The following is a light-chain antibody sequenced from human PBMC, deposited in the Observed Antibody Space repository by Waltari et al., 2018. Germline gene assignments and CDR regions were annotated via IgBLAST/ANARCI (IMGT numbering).Light chain of an antibody. CDR1: RSNIGSNT. CDR2: GDN. J-gene: IGLJ2*01. Sequence: QSVLTQPPSASGTPGQRVTISCSGGRSNIGSNTVNWYQQLPGTAPKLLIYGDNQRPSGVPDRFSGSKAGTSASLAISGLQSEDEADFYCAAGDDRLGHVVFAGGTKLAVL. CDR3: AAGDDRLGHVV. V-gene: IGLV1-44*01.